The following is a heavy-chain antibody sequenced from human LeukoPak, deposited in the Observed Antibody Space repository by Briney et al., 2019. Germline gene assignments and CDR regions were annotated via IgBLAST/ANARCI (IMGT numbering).Heavy chain of an antibody. CDR2: ISYDGSNK. D-gene: IGHD1-26*01. V-gene: IGHV3-30*18. J-gene: IGHJ6*02. CDR3: AKRDWEDGMGV. CDR1: GFTFSSYG. Sequence: GGSLRLSCAASGFTFSSYGMHWVRQAPGKGLEWVAVISYDGSNKYYADSVKGRFTISRDNSKNTLYLQMNSLRAEDTAVYYCAKRDWEDGMGVWGQGTTVTVSS.